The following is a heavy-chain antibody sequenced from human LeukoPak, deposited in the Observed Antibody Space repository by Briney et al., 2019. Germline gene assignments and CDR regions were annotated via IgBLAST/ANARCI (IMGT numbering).Heavy chain of an antibody. Sequence: GSLRLSCSASGFRVSGYDLNWIRQAPGKGLEWIAYISISSSNIHYADSVRGRFTISRDNANNSLYLQLSSLRVEDTAVYYCAREYYGVIFSHYLDVWGKGTTVTVSS. CDR3: AREYYGVIFSHYLDV. J-gene: IGHJ6*04. D-gene: IGHD3-9*01. V-gene: IGHV3-11*06. CDR2: ISISSSNI. CDR1: GFRVSGYD.